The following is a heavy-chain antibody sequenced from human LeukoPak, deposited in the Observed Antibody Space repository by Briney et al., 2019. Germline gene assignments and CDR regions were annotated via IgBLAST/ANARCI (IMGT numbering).Heavy chain of an antibody. CDR2: ISGSGGST. J-gene: IGHJ4*02. V-gene: IGHV3-23*01. CDR1: GFTFTNYA. D-gene: IGHD6-19*01. CDR3: ARTRGSYNSGAFDY. Sequence: GGSLRLSCAVSGFTFTNYAMAWVRQAPRKGLEWVSTISGSGGSTYYAGSVKGRFTISRDNSKNTLYLQMNSLRAEDTAVYYCARTRGSYNSGAFDYWGQGTLVTVSS.